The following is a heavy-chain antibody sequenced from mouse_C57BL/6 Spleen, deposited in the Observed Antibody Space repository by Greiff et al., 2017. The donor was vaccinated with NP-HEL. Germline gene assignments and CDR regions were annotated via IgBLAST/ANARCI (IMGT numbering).Heavy chain of an antibody. CDR1: GFTFSSYG. Sequence: EVKLVESGGDLVKPGGSLKLSCAASGFTFSSYGMSWVRQTPDKRLEWVATISSGGSYTYYPDSVKGRFTISRDNAKNTLYLQMSSLKSEDTAMYYCASHYDGYAYAMDYWGQGTSVTVSS. D-gene: IGHD2-3*01. CDR2: ISSGGSYT. J-gene: IGHJ4*01. V-gene: IGHV5-6*01. CDR3: ASHYDGYAYAMDY.